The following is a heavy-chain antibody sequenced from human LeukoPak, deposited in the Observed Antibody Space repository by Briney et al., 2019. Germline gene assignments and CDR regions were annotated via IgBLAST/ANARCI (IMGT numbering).Heavy chain of an antibody. CDR2: INSAGST. D-gene: IGHD2-2*01. V-gene: IGHV3-23*01. CDR1: GFTVNSYA. J-gene: IGHJ4*02. CDR3: AKLYCVSSGCYYDH. Sequence: PGGSLRLSCAASGFTVNSYAMTWVRQAPGKGLEWVSTINSAGSTFYTDSAKGRFTISRDNSKNTLNLQMNNLRGEDTALYYCAKLYCVSSGCYYDHWGQGALVTVSS.